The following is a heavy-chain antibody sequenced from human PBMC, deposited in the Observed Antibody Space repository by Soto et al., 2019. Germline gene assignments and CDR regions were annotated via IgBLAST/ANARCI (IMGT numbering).Heavy chain of an antibody. V-gene: IGHV4-59*01. CDR2: IYYSGST. CDR1: GGSFSGYY. D-gene: IGHD1-26*01. CDR3: ARDRGLGAHNWFDP. J-gene: IGHJ5*02. Sequence: SETLSLTCAVYGGSFSGYYWSWIRQPPGKGLEWIGYIYYSGSTNYNPSLKSRVTISVDTSKNQFSLKLSSVTAADTAVYYCARDRGLGAHNWFDPWGQGTLVTVSS.